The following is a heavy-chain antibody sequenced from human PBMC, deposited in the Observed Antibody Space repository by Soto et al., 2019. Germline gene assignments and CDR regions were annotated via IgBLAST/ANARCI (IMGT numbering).Heavy chain of an antibody. CDR3: ARVFSYDFWSGYFAPFDY. D-gene: IGHD3-3*01. Sequence: PSETMSLTCTVSGGSISSYYWSWIRQPPGKGLEWIGYIYYSGSTNYNPSLKSRVTISVDTSKNQFSLKLSSVTAADTAVYYCARVFSYDFWSGYFAPFDYWGQGTLVTVSS. V-gene: IGHV4-59*08. CDR1: GGSISSYY. CDR2: IYYSGST. J-gene: IGHJ4*02.